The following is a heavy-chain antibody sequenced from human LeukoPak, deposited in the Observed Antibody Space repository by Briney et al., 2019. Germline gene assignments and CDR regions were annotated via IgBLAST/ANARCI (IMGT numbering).Heavy chain of an antibody. CDR3: ARSYYYDSSGYDEFDY. CDR2: ISSSGSTI. Sequence: GGSLRLSCAASGFTFSSYEMNWVRQAPGKGLEWVSYISSSGSTIYYADSVKGRFTISRDNAKNLLYLQMNSLRAEDTAVYYCARSYYYDSSGYDEFDYWGQGTLVTVSS. V-gene: IGHV3-48*03. CDR1: GFTFSSYE. J-gene: IGHJ4*02. D-gene: IGHD3-22*01.